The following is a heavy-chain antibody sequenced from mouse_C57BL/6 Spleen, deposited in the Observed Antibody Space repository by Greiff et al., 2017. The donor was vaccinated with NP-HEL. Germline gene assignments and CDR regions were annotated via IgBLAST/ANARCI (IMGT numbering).Heavy chain of an antibody. CDR2: IYPGDGDT. CDR1: GYAFSSSW. V-gene: IGHV1-82*01. CDR3: ARKWDGHFDY. D-gene: IGHD1-3*01. Sequence: QVQLQQSGPELVKPGASVKISCKASGYAFSSSWMNWVKQRPGKGLEWIGRIYPGDGDTNYNGKFKGKATLTADKSSSTAYMQLSSLTSEDSAVYFCARKWDGHFDYWGQGTTLTVSS. J-gene: IGHJ2*01.